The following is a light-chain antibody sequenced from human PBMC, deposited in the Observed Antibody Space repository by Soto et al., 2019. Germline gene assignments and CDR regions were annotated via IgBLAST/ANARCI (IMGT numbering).Light chain of an antibody. CDR3: SSDRSGNTLV. CDR2: EVT. Sequence: QSALTQPASVSGSPGQSITIPCTGTSSDVGNYNSVSWYQQHPGKVPKLIIYEVTTRPSGVFNRFSGSKSGNTASLTISGLQAEDEADYYCSSDRSGNTLVFGSGTKVTVL. V-gene: IGLV2-14*03. CDR1: SSDVGNYNS. J-gene: IGLJ6*01.